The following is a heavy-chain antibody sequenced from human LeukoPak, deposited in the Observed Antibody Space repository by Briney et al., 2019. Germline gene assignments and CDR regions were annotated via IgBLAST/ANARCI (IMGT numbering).Heavy chain of an antibody. CDR1: GGTFISYA. CDR2: IIPIFGTA. J-gene: IGHJ4*02. D-gene: IGHD2-21*02. Sequence: ASVKVSCKASGGTFISYAISWVRQAPGQGLEWMGGIIPIFGTANYAQKFQGRVTITADESTSTAYMELSSLRSEDTAVYYCARGALAYCGGDCYSRADYWGQGTLVTVSS. V-gene: IGHV1-69*13. CDR3: ARGALAYCGGDCYSRADY.